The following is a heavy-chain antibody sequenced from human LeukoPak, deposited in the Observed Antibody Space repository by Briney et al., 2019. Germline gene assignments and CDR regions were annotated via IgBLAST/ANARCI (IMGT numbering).Heavy chain of an antibody. CDR3: ARGETRWEQRRYFDF. J-gene: IGHJ4*02. CDR1: GYTFTSYG. D-gene: IGHD1-26*01. Sequence: WASVTVSCKASGYTFTSYGISWVRQAPGPGLEWMGWINPNSDGTDYAQKFQGRVTMTSDASINTAYMELSRLTSDDTAMYYCARGETRWEQRRYFDFWGQGTLATVSS. CDR2: INPNSDGT. V-gene: IGHV1-2*02.